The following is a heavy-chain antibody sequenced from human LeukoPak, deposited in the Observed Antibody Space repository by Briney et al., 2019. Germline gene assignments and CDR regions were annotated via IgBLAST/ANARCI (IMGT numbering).Heavy chain of an antibody. V-gene: IGHV4-34*01. J-gene: IGHJ6*03. Sequence: SETLSLTCAVYGGSFSDYYWSWIRQPPGKELKWIGEINHSGSTNYNPSLKSRVTISVNTSKNQFSLKLSSVTAADTAVYDCARGSSLPGDIVVVPAAQGYYYYMDVWGKGTTVTVSS. D-gene: IGHD2-2*01. CDR3: ARGSSLPGDIVVVPAAQGYYYYMDV. CDR2: INHSGST. CDR1: GGSFSDYY.